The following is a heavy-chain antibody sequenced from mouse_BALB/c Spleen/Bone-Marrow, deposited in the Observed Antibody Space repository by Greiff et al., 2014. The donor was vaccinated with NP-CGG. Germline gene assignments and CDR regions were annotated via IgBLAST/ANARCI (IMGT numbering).Heavy chain of an antibody. CDR2: IDPSDSET. CDR1: GYTFTDYW. V-gene: IGHV1-69*02. Sequence: VNLVESGAELVKPEAPVKLSCKASGYTFTDYWMNWVKQRPGRGLEWIGRIDPSDSETHYNQKFKDKATLTVDKSSTTAYIQLSNLTSEDSAVYYCARTAYWGQGTLVTVSA. CDR3: ARTAY. J-gene: IGHJ3*01.